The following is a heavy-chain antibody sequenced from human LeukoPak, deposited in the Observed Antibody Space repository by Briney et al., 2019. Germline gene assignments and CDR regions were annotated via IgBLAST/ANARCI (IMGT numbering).Heavy chain of an antibody. CDR1: GGTFSSAA. D-gene: IGHD3-3*01. J-gene: IGHJ4*02. V-gene: IGHV1-69*01. Sequence: SVRVSCKASGGTFSSAAISWVRQAPGQGLEWMGGIIPLFGTANYAQKFQGRVTITAHESTSTAYVEISSLRSEDTAVYYCARPQTGLRLLSLTEWGQGTLVTVS. CDR2: IIPLFGTA. CDR3: ARPQTGLRLLSLTE.